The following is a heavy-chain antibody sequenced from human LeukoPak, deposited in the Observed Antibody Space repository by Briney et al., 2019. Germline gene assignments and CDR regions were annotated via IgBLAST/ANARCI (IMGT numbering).Heavy chain of an antibody. V-gene: IGHV3-30*04. D-gene: IGHD4-23*01. J-gene: IGHJ4*02. CDR1: GFTFSSYA. CDR2: ISYDGSNK. CDR3: AREDYGGNSGDTFDY. Sequence: GGSLRLSCAASGFTFSSYAMHWVRQAPGKGLEWVAVISYDGSNKYYADSVKGRFTISRDNSKNTLYLQMNSLRAEDTAVYYCAREDYGGNSGDTFDYWGQGTLVTVSS.